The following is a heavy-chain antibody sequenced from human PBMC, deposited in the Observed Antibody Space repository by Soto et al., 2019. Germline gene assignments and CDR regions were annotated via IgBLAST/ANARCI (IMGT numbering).Heavy chain of an antibody. CDR3: ARLSYGGNSAYYFDY. V-gene: IGHV5-51*01. D-gene: IGHD4-17*01. J-gene: IGHJ4*02. CDR2: IYPGDSVT. CDR1: GYSFTSYW. Sequence: GESLKISCKGSGYSFTSYWIGWVRQMPGKGLEWMGIIYPGDSVTRYSPSFQGQVTISADKSISTAYLQWSSLKASDTAMYYCARLSYGGNSAYYFDYWGQGTLVTVSS.